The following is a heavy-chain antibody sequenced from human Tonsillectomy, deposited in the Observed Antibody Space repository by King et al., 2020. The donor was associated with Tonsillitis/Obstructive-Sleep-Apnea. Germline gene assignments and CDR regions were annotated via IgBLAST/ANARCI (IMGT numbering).Heavy chain of an antibody. CDR3: ARDMGSLLWFGELLYNFDS. Sequence: VQLVQSGAEVKKPGASVKVSCKASGYTFTSYAMHWVRQAPGQRLEWMGWINAGNGNTKYSQKFQGRVTITRDTSATTAYMELSSLRSEDTAGYYCARDMGSLLWFGELLYNFDSCGQRTLVTVSS. CDR2: INAGNGNT. CDR1: GYTFTSYA. J-gene: IGHJ4*02. V-gene: IGHV1-3*01. D-gene: IGHD3-10*01.